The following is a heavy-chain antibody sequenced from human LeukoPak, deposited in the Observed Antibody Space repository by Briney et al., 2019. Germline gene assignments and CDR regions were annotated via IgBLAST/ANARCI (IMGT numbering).Heavy chain of an antibody. CDR3: ARVRGSYSSDY. V-gene: IGHV3-11*01. CDR2: ISKDGRTM. Sequence: PGGSLRLSCAASGFTFSDYYMSWIRQAPGKGLEWVSFISKDGRTMSYADSAKGRFTISRDNAKTSLNLQMNSLTADDTAVYYYARVRGSYSSDYWGQGTLVTVSS. CDR1: GFTFSDYY. D-gene: IGHD5-12*01. J-gene: IGHJ4*02.